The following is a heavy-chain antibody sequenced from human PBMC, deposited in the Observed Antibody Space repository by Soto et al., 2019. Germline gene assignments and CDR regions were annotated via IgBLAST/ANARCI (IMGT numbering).Heavy chain of an antibody. CDR1: GFTFSTYV. J-gene: IGHJ4*02. Sequence: EVQPLESGGGLVQPGGSLRSSCAASGFTFSTYVMSWVRQAPGKGLEWVSTIIGSGTSTYYADSVKGRFTISRDNSRNPLYLQLNSLRAEDTAVYHCAKPDSWGQGTLVTVSS. CDR3: AKPDS. CDR2: IIGSGTST. V-gene: IGHV3-23*01.